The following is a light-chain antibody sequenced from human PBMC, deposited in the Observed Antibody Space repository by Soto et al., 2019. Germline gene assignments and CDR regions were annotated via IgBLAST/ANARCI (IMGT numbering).Light chain of an antibody. CDR3: QQSLSPPFT. CDR2: AAF. CDR1: QSINSN. V-gene: IGKV1-39*01. Sequence: DIQMTQSPSSLSASVGDRVTLTCRASQSINSNLNWYQQKPAKAPKLLIYAAFNLQSGVPSRFSGSGSGTDFTLTIHSLQPEDFATYYCQQSLSPPFTFGPGTIVDIK. J-gene: IGKJ3*01.